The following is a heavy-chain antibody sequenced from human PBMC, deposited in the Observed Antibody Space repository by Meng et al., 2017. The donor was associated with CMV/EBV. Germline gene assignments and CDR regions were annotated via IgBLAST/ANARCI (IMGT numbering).Heavy chain of an antibody. CDR3: ARCGKDTAMDLAGTLHYYYYGMDV. Sequence: GESLKISCAASGFTVSSNYMSWVRQAPGKGLEWVSVSYSGGSTYYADSVKGRFTISRDNSKNTLYLQMNSLRAEDTAVYYCARCGKDTAMDLAGTLHYYYYGMDVWGQGTTVTVSS. J-gene: IGHJ6*02. CDR1: GFTVSSNY. D-gene: IGHD5-18*01. V-gene: IGHV3-53*01. CDR2: SYSGGST.